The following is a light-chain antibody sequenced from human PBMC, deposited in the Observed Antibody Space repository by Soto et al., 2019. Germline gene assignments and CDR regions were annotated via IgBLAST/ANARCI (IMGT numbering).Light chain of an antibody. Sequence: QSVLTQSSSASASLGSSVKLTCTLSSGLSSYIIAWHQQQPGKAPRYLMKLEGSGSYNKGSGVPDRFSGSSSGADRYLTISNLQFEDEADYYCETWDSNSWVFGGGTKVTVL. J-gene: IGLJ3*02. V-gene: IGLV4-60*02. CDR3: ETWDSNSWV. CDR2: LEGSGSY. CDR1: SGLSSYI.